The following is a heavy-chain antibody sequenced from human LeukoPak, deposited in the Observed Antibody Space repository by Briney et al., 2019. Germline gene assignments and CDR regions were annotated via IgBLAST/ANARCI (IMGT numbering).Heavy chain of an antibody. CDR1: GYSFTSYW. J-gene: IGHJ4*02. Sequence: GESLNISCKGAGYSFTSYWIGWVRQMPGKGLEWMGVINPGDSDTRYSPSFQGQVTISADKSISTAYLQWSSLKASDTAIYYCATYDTIGYIDYWGQGTLVTVSS. CDR2: INPGDSDT. V-gene: IGHV5-51*01. D-gene: IGHD2-8*01. CDR3: ATYDTIGYIDY.